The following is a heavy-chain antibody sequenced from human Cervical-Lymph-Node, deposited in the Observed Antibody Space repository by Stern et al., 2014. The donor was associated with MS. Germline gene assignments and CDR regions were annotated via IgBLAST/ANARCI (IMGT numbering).Heavy chain of an antibody. V-gene: IGHV2-5*02. CDR1: GFSLNTDGVA. D-gene: IGHD3-10*01. CDR3: AHRRTAFYFFDY. CDR2: FFWDDEK. Sequence: QVTLKESGPALVKPTQSLTLTCTFSGFSLNTDGVAVGWIRQPPGKAPEWLAFFFWDDEKKYSPSLQTRLAISMDTSKNQVVLNMANMDPLDTGTYYCAHRRTAFYFFDYWGQGILVTVSS. J-gene: IGHJ4*02.